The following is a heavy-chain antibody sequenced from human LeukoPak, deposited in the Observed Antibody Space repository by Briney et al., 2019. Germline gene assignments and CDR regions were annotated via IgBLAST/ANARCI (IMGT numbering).Heavy chain of an antibody. D-gene: IGHD4-17*01. Sequence: SETLSLTCAVSGYSTSSGYYWGWIRQPPGKGLEWIGSIYHSGSTYYNPSLKSRVTISVDTSKNQFSLKLSSVTAADTAVYYCARRRYGDYDYFDYWGQGTLVTVSS. J-gene: IGHJ4*02. CDR3: ARRRYGDYDYFDY. CDR2: IYHSGST. V-gene: IGHV4-38-2*01. CDR1: GYSTSSGYY.